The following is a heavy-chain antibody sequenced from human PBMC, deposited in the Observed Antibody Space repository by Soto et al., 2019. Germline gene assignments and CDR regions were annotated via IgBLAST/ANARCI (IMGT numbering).Heavy chain of an antibody. CDR3: ARVFGSGSYLAFDT. Sequence: AAVKVSCKASGYTFSNYGISWWRQAPGQELEWMVWISPHNGNTKYTQKFECGGTMTTHTSTNTAYSALRRLRYDDTAVFYCARVFGSGSYLAFDTWGQGTMVTVSS. D-gene: IGHD3-10*01. J-gene: IGHJ3*02. V-gene: IGHV1-18*01. CDR2: ISPHNGNT. CDR1: GYTFSNYG.